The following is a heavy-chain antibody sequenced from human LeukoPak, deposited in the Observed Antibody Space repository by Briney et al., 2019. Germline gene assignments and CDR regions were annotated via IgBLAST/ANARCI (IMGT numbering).Heavy chain of an antibody. CDR3: ARRPVEYYYDSSGYYSDAFDI. CDR2: IYYLWST. D-gene: IGHD3-22*01. CDR1: GGSISSYY. V-gene: IGHV4-59*08. Sequence: SETLSLTCTVSGGSISSYYWSWIRQPPGKGLEWIGYIYYLWSTNYNPSLKSRVTISVDTSKNQFSLKLSSVTAADTAVYYCARRPVEYYYDSSGYYSDAFDIWGQGTMVTVSS. J-gene: IGHJ3*02.